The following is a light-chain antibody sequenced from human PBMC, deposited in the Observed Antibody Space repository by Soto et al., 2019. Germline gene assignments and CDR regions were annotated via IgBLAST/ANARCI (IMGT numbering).Light chain of an antibody. V-gene: IGKV4-1*01. CDR3: QQSYTTPRT. Sequence: DIVMTQSPDSLAVSLGERATMNCKCSRSVLYKSNNKNHLAWYQQKPGQPPQLIIYWASTRESGVPERFSGSGSGTDFTLTISSLEAEDVAFYWCQQSYTTPRTFGQGTKVDIK. CDR1: RSVLYKSNNKNH. CDR2: WAS. J-gene: IGKJ1*01.